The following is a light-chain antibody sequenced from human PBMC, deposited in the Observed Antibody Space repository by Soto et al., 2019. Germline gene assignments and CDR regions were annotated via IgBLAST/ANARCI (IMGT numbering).Light chain of an antibody. Sequence: AIQMTQSPSSLSASVGDRVTITYRASQGIRNDLGWYQQKPGKAPKLLIYAASSLQSGVPSRFSGDGSGTDFTLTISSLQPEDFATYYCLQDYNFPYTFGQGTKVDIK. CDR1: QGIRND. V-gene: IGKV1-6*01. CDR2: AAS. J-gene: IGKJ2*01. CDR3: LQDYNFPYT.